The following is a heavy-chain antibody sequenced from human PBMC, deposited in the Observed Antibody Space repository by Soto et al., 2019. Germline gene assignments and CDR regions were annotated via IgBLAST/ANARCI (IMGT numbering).Heavy chain of an antibody. CDR2: IYYSGST. D-gene: IGHD2-15*01. CDR1: GGSISSYY. V-gene: IGHV4-59*08. CDR3: ARHIVVVVAASGFDP. J-gene: IGHJ5*02. Sequence: SETLSLTCTVSGGSISSYYWSWIRQPPGKGLEWIGYIYYSGSTNYNPSLKSRVTISVDTSKNQFSLKLSSVTAADTAVYYCARHIVVVVAASGFDPWGQGTLVTVSS.